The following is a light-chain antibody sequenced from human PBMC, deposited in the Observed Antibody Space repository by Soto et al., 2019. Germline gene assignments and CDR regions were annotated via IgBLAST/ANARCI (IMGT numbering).Light chain of an antibody. J-gene: IGLJ1*01. CDR3: RSFTRSNAYV. CDR2: DVS. CDR1: SSDVGAYNY. V-gene: IGLV2-14*03. Sequence: QSALTQPASVSGSPGQSITISCTGTSSDVGAYNYVSWYQQHPGKVPKLMIYDVSDRPSGVSNRFSGSMSGNTASLTISGLQAEDEADYYCRSFTRSNAYVFGTGTKLTVL.